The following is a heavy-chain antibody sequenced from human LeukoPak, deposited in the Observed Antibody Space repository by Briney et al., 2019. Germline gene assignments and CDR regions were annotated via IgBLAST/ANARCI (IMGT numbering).Heavy chain of an antibody. CDR1: GYSLTELA. V-gene: IGHV1-24*01. J-gene: IGHJ4*02. CDR2: SDPEDVKT. D-gene: IGHD3-22*01. Sequence: ASVKVSCKISGYSLTELAIHWVRQAPGKGLEWMGGSDPEDVKTSFAEKFQGRVTFTEDTSTDTAFMEPSRLSSDDTAVYYCATFQAYANSGHLRPYFDYWGQGTLVTVSS. CDR3: ATFQAYANSGHLRPYFDY.